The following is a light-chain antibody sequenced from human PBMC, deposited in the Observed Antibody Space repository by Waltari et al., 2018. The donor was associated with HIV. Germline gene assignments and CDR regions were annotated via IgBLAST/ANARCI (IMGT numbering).Light chain of an antibody. CDR2: DTS. J-gene: IGKJ3*01. CDR1: QDISRY. V-gene: IGKV1-33*01. Sequence: DIQMTQSPSSLSASVGDRVTIICQANQDISRYLNWYQQRPGKAPQLLIYDTSNLETGVPSRFSGRGSGTDFTLTINNLQPEDIATYYCQEYNFLSTFGPGTKIDFK. CDR3: QEYNFLST.